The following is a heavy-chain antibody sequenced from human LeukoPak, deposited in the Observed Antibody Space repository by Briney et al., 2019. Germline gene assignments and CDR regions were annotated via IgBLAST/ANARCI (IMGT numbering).Heavy chain of an antibody. D-gene: IGHD3-22*01. Sequence: GGSLRLSCAASGFTFSDHYMDWVRQAPGKGLEWVGRTRNKANSYTTEYAASVKGRFTISRDDSKNSLYLQMNSLKTEDTAVYYCDRPTTVYDSSGSEGDAFDIRGQGTMVTVSS. CDR2: TRNKANSYTT. V-gene: IGHV3-72*01. CDR3: DRPTTVYDSSGSEGDAFDI. J-gene: IGHJ3*02. CDR1: GFTFSDHY.